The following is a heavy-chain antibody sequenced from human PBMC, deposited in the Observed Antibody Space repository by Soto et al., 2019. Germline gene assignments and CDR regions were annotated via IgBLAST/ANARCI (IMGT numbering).Heavy chain of an antibody. D-gene: IGHD1-1*01. V-gene: IGHV3-73*01. CDR1: GFTFRLST. CDR3: TRTLVPELESTSPYFYGLDV. J-gene: IGHJ6*02. Sequence: PGGSLRLSCVASGFTFRLSTVYWVRQASGRGLEWLGRIRSEPEGYATAYAASVTGRFVISRDDSKKTTFLQMNGLKSEDTAVYYCTRTLVPELESTSPYFYGLDVWGQGTTVTVYS. CDR2: IRSEPEGYAT.